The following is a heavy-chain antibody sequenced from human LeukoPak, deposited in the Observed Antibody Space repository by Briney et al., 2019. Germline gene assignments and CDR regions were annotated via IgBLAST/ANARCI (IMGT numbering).Heavy chain of an antibody. CDR1: GGTFSSYA. V-gene: IGHV1-69*04. CDR3: ARDDIVATQVDYGDFDVGYYYGMDV. D-gene: IGHD5-12*01. CDR2: IIPILGIA. Sequence: GSSVKVSCKASGGTFSSYAISWVRQAPGQGLEWMGRIIPILGIANYAQKFQGRVTITADKSTSTAYMELSSLRSEDTAVYYCARDDIVATQVDYGDFDVGYYYGMDVWGQGTTVTVSS. J-gene: IGHJ6*02.